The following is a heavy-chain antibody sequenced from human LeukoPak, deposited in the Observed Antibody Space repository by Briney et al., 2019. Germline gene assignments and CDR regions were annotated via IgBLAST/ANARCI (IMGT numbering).Heavy chain of an antibody. Sequence: ASVKVSCKASGYTFIDHYLNWIQQAPGKGLEWVGRIDPENGETLYAEKFQGRFTITADTSRDTAYLDLRSLRSEDTAVYYCATLTRRIHTDLPYFDFWGRGTLVTVSS. CDR2: IDPENGET. CDR3: ATLTRRIHTDLPYFDF. V-gene: IGHV1-69-2*01. CDR1: GYTFIDHY. D-gene: IGHD3/OR15-3a*01. J-gene: IGHJ2*01.